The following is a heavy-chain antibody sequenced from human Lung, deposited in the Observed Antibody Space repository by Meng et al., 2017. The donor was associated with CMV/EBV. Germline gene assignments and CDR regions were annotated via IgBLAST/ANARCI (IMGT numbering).Heavy chain of an antibody. CDR3: ARTYPNYYYGMDV. D-gene: IGHD2-2*02. V-gene: IGHV3-74*01. CDR2: INSDGSDT. Sequence: GESXKISCAASGFSFTTFWMHWVRQAPGKGLVWVSHINSDGSDTTYADSVKGRFTISRDNAKNTLYLQMNSLRAEDVAVYYCARTYPNYYYGMDVWGQGTTVTVSS. CDR1: GFSFTTFW. J-gene: IGHJ6*02.